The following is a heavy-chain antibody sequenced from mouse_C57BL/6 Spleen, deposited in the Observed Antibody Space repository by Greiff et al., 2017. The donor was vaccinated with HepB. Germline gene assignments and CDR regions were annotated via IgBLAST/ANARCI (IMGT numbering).Heavy chain of an antibody. V-gene: IGHV1-72*01. CDR3: ARSGSREAMDY. Sequence: VQLQQPGAELVKPGASVKLPCKASGYTFPSYWMHWVTQRPGRGLEWSGRIDPNSGGTKYNEKLKSKATRTVDKPSSTAYMQLSSLTSKDSAVYYCARSGSREAMDYWGQGTSVTVSS. J-gene: IGHJ4*01. D-gene: IGHD1-1*01. CDR1: GYTFPSYW. CDR2: IDPNSGGT.